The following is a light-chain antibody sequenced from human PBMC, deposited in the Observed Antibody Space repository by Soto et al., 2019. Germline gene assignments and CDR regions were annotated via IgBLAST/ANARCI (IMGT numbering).Light chain of an antibody. CDR2: SAS. Sequence: DIQMTQSPSSLSASVGYSVTLTCRTSQHVDRYLSWYQQIPGRAPKLLIYSASSLVSGVPPRFRGSASGTEFTLSISSLQREDFATYFCQQSSNIPWTFGQGTKVDIK. CDR3: QQSSNIPWT. V-gene: IGKV1-39*01. CDR1: QHVDRY. J-gene: IGKJ1*01.